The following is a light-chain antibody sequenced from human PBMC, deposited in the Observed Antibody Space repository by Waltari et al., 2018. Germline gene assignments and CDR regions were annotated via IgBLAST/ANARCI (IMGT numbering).Light chain of an antibody. J-gene: IGLJ2*01. V-gene: IGLV2-23*02. Sequence: QSALTQPASVSGSPGQSLTIPCTVPSRYVRTHNLFSWYHQHPGKAPKLMIYEVSKRPSGVSNRFSGSKSGNTASLTISGLQAEDEADYYCCSHAGSSTVVFGGGTKLTVL. CDR1: SRYVRTHNL. CDR3: CSHAGSSTVV. CDR2: EVS.